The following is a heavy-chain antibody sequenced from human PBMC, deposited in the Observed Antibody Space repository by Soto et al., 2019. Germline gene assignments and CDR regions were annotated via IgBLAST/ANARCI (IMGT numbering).Heavy chain of an antibody. Sequence: GGSLRLSCAASGFTFSSYAMSWVRQAPGKGLEWVSAISGSGGSTYYADSVKGRFTTSRDNSKNTLYLQMNSLRAEDTAVYYCAKGVRYSYAADYWGQGTQVTVSS. CDR2: ISGSGGST. CDR3: AKGVRYSYAADY. J-gene: IGHJ4*02. D-gene: IGHD5-18*01. V-gene: IGHV3-23*01. CDR1: GFTFSSYA.